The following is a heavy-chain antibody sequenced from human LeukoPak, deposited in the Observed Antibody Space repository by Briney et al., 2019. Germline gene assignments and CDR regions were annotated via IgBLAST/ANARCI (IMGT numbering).Heavy chain of an antibody. J-gene: IGHJ6*02. Sequence: ASVKVSCKASGGTFSSYAISWVRQAPGQGLEWMGRIIPILGIANYAQKFQGRVTITADKSTSTAYMELSSLRSEDTAVYYCASGYYYYYGMDVWGQGTTVTVSS. CDR1: GGTFSSYA. V-gene: IGHV1-69*04. CDR2: IIPILGIA. CDR3: ASGYYYYYGMDV.